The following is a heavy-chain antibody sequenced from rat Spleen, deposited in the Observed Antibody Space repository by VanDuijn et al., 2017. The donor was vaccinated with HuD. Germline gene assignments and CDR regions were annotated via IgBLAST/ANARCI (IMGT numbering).Heavy chain of an antibody. CDR2: IIYDGSRT. J-gene: IGHJ3*01. V-gene: IGHV5S10*01. CDR3: ATRGPWFAY. CDR1: GFTFRNYY. Sequence: EVQLVESGGGLVQPGRSLKLSCAASGFTFRNYYMAWVRQAPKKGLEWVATIIYDGSRTYYRDSVQGRFTISRDNAKSTLYLQLDSLRSEATATYYCATRGPWFAYWGQGTLVTVSS.